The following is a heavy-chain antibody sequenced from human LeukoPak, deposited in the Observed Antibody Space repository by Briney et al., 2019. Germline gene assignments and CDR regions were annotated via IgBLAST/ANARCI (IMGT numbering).Heavy chain of an antibody. Sequence: PGGSLRLSCAASGFTFSSYAMSWVRQAPGKGLEWVSAICGSGGSAYYADSVKGRFTISRDNYKNTLYLQMNSLRAEDTAVYYCAKEEYQLLYYYYYYYMDVWGKGTTVTVSS. J-gene: IGHJ6*03. CDR2: ICGSGGSA. CDR1: GFTFSSYA. D-gene: IGHD2-2*02. V-gene: IGHV3-23*01. CDR3: AKEEYQLLYYYYYYYMDV.